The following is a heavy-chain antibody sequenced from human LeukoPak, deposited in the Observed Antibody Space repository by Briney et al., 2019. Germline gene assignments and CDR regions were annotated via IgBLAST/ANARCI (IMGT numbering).Heavy chain of an antibody. V-gene: IGHV4-34*01. D-gene: IGHD6-13*01. J-gene: IGHJ5*02. CDR2: INHSGGT. Sequence: ASETLSLTCAVYGGSFSGYYWSWIRQPPGKGLEWIGEINHSGGTNYNPSLKSRVTISVDTSKNQFSLKLSSVTAADTAVYYCASFSSSWRGSWFDPWGQGTLVTVSS. CDR1: GGSFSGYY. CDR3: ASFSSSWRGSWFDP.